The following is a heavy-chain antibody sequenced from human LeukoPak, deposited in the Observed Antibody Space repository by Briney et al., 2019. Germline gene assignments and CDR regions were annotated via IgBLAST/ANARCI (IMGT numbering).Heavy chain of an antibody. J-gene: IGHJ6*04. V-gene: IGHV4-39*07. D-gene: IGHD2/OR15-2a*01. CDR2: VYYSGRT. CDR1: GGSISSSYF. CDR3: ARGLRLPSRSTPAVPHV. Sequence: SETLSLTCTVSGGSISSSYFWGWIRQPPGKGLEWIGSVYYSGRTSYNPSLKSRVTISVDTSKNQFSLRLSSVTAADTAVYYCARGLRLPSRSTPAVPHVWGKGTTVTVSA.